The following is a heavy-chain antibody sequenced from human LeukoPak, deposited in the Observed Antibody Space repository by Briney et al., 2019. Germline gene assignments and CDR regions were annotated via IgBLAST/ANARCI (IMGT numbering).Heavy chain of an antibody. J-gene: IGHJ4*02. D-gene: IGHD3-3*01. V-gene: IGHV4-59*01. CDR1: GGSISDYH. CDR2: IYNSGRT. CDR3: ARGPSGYDFWSGYYTGPFDY. Sequence: SETLSLTCTVSGGSISDYHWSWIRQPPGKGLEYIGYIYNSGRTFYNPSLKSRVTISADTSKKQFSLKLSSVTAADTAVYYCARGPSGYDFWSGYYTGPFDYWGQGTLVTASS.